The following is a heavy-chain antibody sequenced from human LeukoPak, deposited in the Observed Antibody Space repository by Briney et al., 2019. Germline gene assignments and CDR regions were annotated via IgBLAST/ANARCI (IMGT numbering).Heavy chain of an antibody. CDR3: TRRVAITGTPKAYFDY. CDR2: VYYSGNT. J-gene: IGHJ4*02. Sequence: SETLSLTCSVSGGSISGYYWSWIRQPPGKELEWIGYVYYSGNTKYNPSLESRVTISLDTSKNHFSLRLNSVTTADTAVYFCTRRVAITGTPKAYFDYWGQGILVTVSS. CDR1: GGSISGYY. V-gene: IGHV4-59*08. D-gene: IGHD5-24*01.